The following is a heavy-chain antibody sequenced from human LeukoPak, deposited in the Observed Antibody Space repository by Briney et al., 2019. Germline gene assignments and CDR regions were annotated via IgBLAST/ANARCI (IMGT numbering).Heavy chain of an antibody. J-gene: IGHJ6*02. Sequence: GGSLRLSCAASGFTFSSYAMSWVRQAPGKGLEWVSAISGSGGSTYYADSVKGRFTISRDNSKNTLFLQMNSLRAEDTAVYYCAKVALTAMGIYYYYGMDVWGQGTTVTVSS. CDR2: ISGSGGST. V-gene: IGHV3-23*01. CDR1: GFTFSSYA. CDR3: AKVALTAMGIYYYYGMDV. D-gene: IGHD5-18*01.